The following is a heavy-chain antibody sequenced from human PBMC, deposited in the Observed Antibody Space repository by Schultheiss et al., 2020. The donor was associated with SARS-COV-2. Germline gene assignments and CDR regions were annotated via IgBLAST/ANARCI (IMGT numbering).Heavy chain of an antibody. CDR1: GFTFSSYA. CDR2: ISGSGGST. CDR3: ARAPLAGSSSWYFEDYYYYYGMDV. D-gene: IGHD6-13*01. V-gene: IGHV3-23*01. J-gene: IGHJ6*02. Sequence: GGSLRLSCAASGFTFSSYAMSWVRQAPGKGLEWVSAISGSGGSTYYADSVKGRFTISRDNSKNTLYLQMNSLRAEDTAVYYCARAPLAGSSSWYFEDYYYYYGMDVWGQGTTVTVSS.